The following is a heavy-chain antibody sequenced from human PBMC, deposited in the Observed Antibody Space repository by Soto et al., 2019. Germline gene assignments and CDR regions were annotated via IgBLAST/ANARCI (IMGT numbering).Heavy chain of an antibody. CDR2: ISYDGSNK. CDR3: AKPIIIRFLEWSAFDY. D-gene: IGHD3-3*01. Sequence: GGSLRLSCAASGFTFSSYGMHWVRQAPGKGLEWVAVISYDGSNKYYADSVKGRFTISRDNSKNTLYLQMNSLRAEDTAVYYCAKPIIIRFLEWSAFDYWGQGTLVTVSS. J-gene: IGHJ4*02. CDR1: GFTFSSYG. V-gene: IGHV3-30*18.